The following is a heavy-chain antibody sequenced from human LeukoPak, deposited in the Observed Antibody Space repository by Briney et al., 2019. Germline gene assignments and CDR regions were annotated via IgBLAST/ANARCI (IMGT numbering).Heavy chain of an antibody. J-gene: IGHJ4*02. D-gene: IGHD3-22*01. CDR3: AREGYCDSRGYYY. CDR1: GYSFTSYW. V-gene: IGHV5-51*01. Sequence: GESLKISCKVSGYSFTSYWIGWVRQMPGKGLEWMGIIHPGDSDTRYSPSFQGQVSISADKSITTAYLQWSSLRASDTAMYYCAREGYCDSRGYYYWGQGTLVTVSS. CDR2: IHPGDSDT.